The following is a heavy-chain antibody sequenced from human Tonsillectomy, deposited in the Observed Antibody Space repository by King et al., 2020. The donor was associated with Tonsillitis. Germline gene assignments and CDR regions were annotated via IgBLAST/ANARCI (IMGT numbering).Heavy chain of an antibody. J-gene: IGHJ4*02. CDR1: GFTFSSYA. CDR2: ISYDGSNK. D-gene: IGHD3-10*01. Sequence: VQLVESGGGVVQPGRSLRLSCAASGFTFSSYAMHWVRQAPGKGLEWVAVISYDGSNKYYADSVKGRFTISRDNSKNTLYLQMNSLRAEDTAVYCCARVSGSYLAYYFDSWGQGTLVIVSS. CDR3: ARVSGSYLAYYFDS. V-gene: IGHV3-30*04.